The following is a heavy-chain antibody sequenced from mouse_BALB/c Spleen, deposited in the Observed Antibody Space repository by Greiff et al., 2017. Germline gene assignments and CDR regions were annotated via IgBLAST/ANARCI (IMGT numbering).Heavy chain of an antibody. D-gene: IGHD1-1*01. V-gene: IGHV7-3*02. CDR1: GFTFTDYY. CDR3: ARAFYYGSFFDY. J-gene: IGHJ2*01. CDR2: IRNKANGYTT. Sequence: EVMLVESGGGLVQPGGSLRLSCATSGFTFTDYYMSWVRQPPGKALEWLGFIRNKANGYTTEYSASVKGRFTISRDNSQSILYLQMNTLRAEDSATYYCARAFYYGSFFDYWGQGTTLTVSS.